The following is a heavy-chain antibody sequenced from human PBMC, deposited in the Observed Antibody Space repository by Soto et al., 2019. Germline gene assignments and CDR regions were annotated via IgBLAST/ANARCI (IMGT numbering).Heavy chain of an antibody. D-gene: IGHD3-22*01. CDR1: GFTFSSYA. CDR2: ISGSGGST. J-gene: IGHJ4*02. Sequence: GGSLRLSCAASGFTFSSYAMSWVRQAPGKGLKWVSAISGSGGSTYYADSVKGRFTISRDNSKNTLYLQMNSLRAEDTAVYYCAKYPHTMIVVVTPAPFDYWGQGTLVTVSS. CDR3: AKYPHTMIVVVTPAPFDY. V-gene: IGHV3-23*01.